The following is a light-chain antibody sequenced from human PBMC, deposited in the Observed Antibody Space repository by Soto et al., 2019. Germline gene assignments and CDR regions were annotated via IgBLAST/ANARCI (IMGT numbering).Light chain of an antibody. CDR2: GAS. Sequence: EIVLTQSPGTLSVSPGERATLSCRASQSVSSDLAWYHQKPGQAPRLLIYGASTRATGIPARFSGSGSGTEFTLTINSLQSEDFAVYYCQQYNNWPRTFGQGTKVDNK. J-gene: IGKJ1*01. CDR3: QQYNNWPRT. CDR1: QSVSSD. V-gene: IGKV3-15*01.